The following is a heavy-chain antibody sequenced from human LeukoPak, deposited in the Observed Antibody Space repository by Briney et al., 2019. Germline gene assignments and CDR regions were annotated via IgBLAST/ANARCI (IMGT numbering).Heavy chain of an antibody. CDR3: AREGGYSGYDSGDDAFDI. Sequence: SETLSLTCAVSGYSISNGYYWVWIRPPPGRGLEWIGILYHSDSAYYNTSLRSRVSMSVDTSKNQFSLTLSFVTAADTAVYYCAREGGYSGYDSGDDAFDIWGQGTMVTVSS. J-gene: IGHJ3*02. CDR2: LYHSDSA. D-gene: IGHD5-12*01. CDR1: GYSISNGYY. V-gene: IGHV4-38-2*02.